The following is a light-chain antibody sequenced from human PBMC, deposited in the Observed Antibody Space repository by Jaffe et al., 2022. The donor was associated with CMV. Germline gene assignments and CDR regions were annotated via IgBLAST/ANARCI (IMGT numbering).Light chain of an antibody. V-gene: IGKV1-39*01. J-gene: IGKJ1*01. CDR2: AAS. CDR1: QGISSY. CDR3: QQSYNFPRT. Sequence: DIQMTQSPSSLSASVGDRVTITCRASQGISSYLSWYQQKPGKAPNLLIYAASSLQSGVPSRFSGSGSETDFTLTISSLQPGDFATYYCQQSYNFPRTFGQGTKVELK.